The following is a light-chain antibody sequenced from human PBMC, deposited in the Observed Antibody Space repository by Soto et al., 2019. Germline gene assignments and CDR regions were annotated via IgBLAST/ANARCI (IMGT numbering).Light chain of an antibody. CDR3: QQRSNWPRLT. Sequence: EIVLTQSPATLSLSPGERATLSCRASQSVSSYLAWYQQKPGQAPRLLIYDVSNRATGITARFSGIGSGTDCTLTISSLEPEDFAVYYCQQRSNWPRLTFGTGTKVYIK. CDR2: DVS. V-gene: IGKV3-11*01. CDR1: QSVSSY. J-gene: IGKJ3*01.